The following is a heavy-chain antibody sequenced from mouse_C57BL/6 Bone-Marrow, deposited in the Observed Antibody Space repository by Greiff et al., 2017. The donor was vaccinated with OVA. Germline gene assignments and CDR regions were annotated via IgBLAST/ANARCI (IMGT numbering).Heavy chain of an antibody. J-gene: IGHJ3*01. CDR1: GYTFTTYP. CDR3: ARAGDYDGDWFAY. CDR2: FHPYNDDT. Sequence: VQLQQSGAELVKPGASVKMSCKASGYTFTTYPIEWMKQNHGKSLEWIGNFHPYNDDTKYNEKFKGKATLTVDKSSSTVYLELSRLTSDDSAVYYGARAGDYDGDWFAYWGQGTLVTVSA. V-gene: IGHV1-47*01. D-gene: IGHD2-4*01.